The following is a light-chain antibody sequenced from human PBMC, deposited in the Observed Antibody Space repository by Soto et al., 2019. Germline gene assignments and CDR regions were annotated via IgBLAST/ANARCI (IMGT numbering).Light chain of an antibody. CDR2: DAS. J-gene: IGKJ3*01. CDR1: QSISSC. Sequence: DIQMTQSPSTLSASVGDRVTITCRASQSISSCLVWYQQKPGNAPKLLIYDASSLESGVPSRFSGSGYGTEFALTVSSLQPDDFATYSCQQYNSYSVTFGPGTKVDIK. V-gene: IGKV1-5*01. CDR3: QQYNSYSVT.